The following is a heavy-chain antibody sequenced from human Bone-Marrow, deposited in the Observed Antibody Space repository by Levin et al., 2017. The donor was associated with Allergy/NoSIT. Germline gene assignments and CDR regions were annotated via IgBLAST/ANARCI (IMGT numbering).Heavy chain of an antibody. CDR1: GFSVSTSY. V-gene: IGHV3-53*01. Sequence: SCAASGFSVSTSYMSWVRQAPGKGPECVSHIFSDGRTFYADSVKGRFTISRDNSKNMLYLQMNSLRAEDTAIYHCARGDFDYWGQGTPVTVSS. J-gene: IGHJ4*02. CDR3: ARGDFDY. CDR2: IFSDGRT.